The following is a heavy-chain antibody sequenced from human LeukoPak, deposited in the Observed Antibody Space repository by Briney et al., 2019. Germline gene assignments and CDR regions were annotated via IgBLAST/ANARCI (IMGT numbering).Heavy chain of an antibody. CDR2: IYPGGSDT. D-gene: IGHD6-25*01. J-gene: IGHJ4*02. Sequence: GESLKISCKGSGYSFTSYWIGWVRQLPGKGLEWMGIIYPGGSDTRYSPSFQGQVTISADNSISTAYMQWTSLQTSHPAMYYCVRHGHGYSFEYWGQGTLVTASS. CDR3: VRHGHGYSFEY. CDR1: GYSFTSYW. V-gene: IGHV5-51*01.